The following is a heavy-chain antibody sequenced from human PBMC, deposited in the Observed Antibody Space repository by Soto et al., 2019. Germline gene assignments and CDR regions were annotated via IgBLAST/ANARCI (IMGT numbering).Heavy chain of an antibody. CDR3: ARQIYDSDTGPNFQYYFDS. CDR2: IDPSDSQT. J-gene: IGHJ4*02. CDR1: GYTFTSYY. V-gene: IGHV5-10-1*01. Sequence: GESLKISCEGSGYTFTSYYITWARQLPGKGLEWMGRIDPSDSQTYYSPSFRGHVTISVTKSITTVFLQWSSLMASDTAMYYCARQIYDSDTGPNFQYYFDSWGQGTPVTVSS. D-gene: IGHD3-22*01.